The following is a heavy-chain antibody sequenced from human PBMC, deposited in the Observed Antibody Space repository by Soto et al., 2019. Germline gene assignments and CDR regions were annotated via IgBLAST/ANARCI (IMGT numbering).Heavy chain of an antibody. CDR2: ISSGGDNT. D-gene: IGHD3-22*01. CDR3: VRRAQYFDGTGFHAFDI. J-gene: IGHJ3*02. V-gene: IGHV3-23*01. CDR1: GYNFNKYA. Sequence: EVQLLESGGGLRQPGGSLRLSCVASGYNFNKYAVSWVRQAPGKGLEWVSAISSGGDNTHYADSVKGRFTITRDNSKNMWYLEMTSLPVEDTAVYYCVRRAQYFDGTGFHAFDIWGQGTRVTVSS.